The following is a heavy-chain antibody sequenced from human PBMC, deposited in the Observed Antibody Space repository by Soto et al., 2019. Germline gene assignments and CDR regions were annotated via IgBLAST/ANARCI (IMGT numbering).Heavy chain of an antibody. D-gene: IGHD4-4*01. V-gene: IGHV3-74*01. CDR2: INDDGRST. Sequence: EVQLVESGGGLVQPGGSLRLSCAASGFTFSSYWMHWVRQAPGKGLEWVSRINDDGRSTSYADSVKGRFTISRDNAKNTLYLQMNRLRDDDADICYGARRHRPSYTSVYRGQGTLVTVSS. CDR3: ARRHRPSYTSVY. CDR1: GFTFSSYW. J-gene: IGHJ4*02.